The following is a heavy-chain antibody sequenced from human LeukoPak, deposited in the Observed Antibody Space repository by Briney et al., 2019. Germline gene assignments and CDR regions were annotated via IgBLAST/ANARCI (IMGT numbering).Heavy chain of an antibody. Sequence: SETLSLTCTVSGGSISGYYWNWSRQPAGMGLEWIGRIYVSESTNYNPSLKSRVTMSVDTSKNQFSLKMSSVTAADTAVYYCTRGQDGYDDYWGQGTLVTVSS. V-gene: IGHV4-4*07. D-gene: IGHD5-24*01. J-gene: IGHJ4*02. CDR1: GGSISGYY. CDR3: TRGQDGYDDY. CDR2: IYVSEST.